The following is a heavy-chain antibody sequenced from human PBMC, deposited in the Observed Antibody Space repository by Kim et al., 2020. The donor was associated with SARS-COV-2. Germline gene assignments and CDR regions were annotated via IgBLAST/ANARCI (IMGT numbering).Heavy chain of an antibody. Sequence: SETLSLTCAVYGGSFSGYYWSWIRQPPGKGLEWIGEINHSGSTNYNPSLKSRVTISVDTSKNQFSLKLSSVTAADTAVYYCARSPTVTIPYYFDYWGQGTLVTVAS. CDR1: GGSFSGYY. V-gene: IGHV4-34*01. D-gene: IGHD4-17*01. J-gene: IGHJ4*02. CDR2: INHSGST. CDR3: ARSPTVTIPYYFDY.